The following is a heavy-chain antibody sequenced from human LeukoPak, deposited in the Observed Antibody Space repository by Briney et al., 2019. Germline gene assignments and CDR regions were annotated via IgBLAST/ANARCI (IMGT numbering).Heavy chain of an antibody. CDR2: IYYSGST. V-gene: IGHV4-59*08. Sequence: PSETLSLTCTVSGGSISSYYWSWIRQPPGKGLEWIGYIYYSGSTNYNPSLKSRVTISVDTSKNQFSLKLSSVTAADTAVYYCARHGAGYSSSWFDPWGQGTLVTVSS. D-gene: IGHD6-13*01. J-gene: IGHJ5*02. CDR1: GGSISSYY. CDR3: ARHGAGYSSSWFDP.